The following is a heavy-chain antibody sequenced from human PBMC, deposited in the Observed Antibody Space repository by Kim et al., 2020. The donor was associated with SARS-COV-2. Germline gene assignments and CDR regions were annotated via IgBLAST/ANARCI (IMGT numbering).Heavy chain of an antibody. J-gene: IGHJ4*02. CDR1: GFTFSSYS. V-gene: IGHV3-21*04. Sequence: GGSLRLSCAASGFTFSSYSMNWVRQAPGKGLEWVSSISSSSSYIYYADSVKGRFTISRDNAKNSLYLQMNSLRAEDTAVYYCARAGDYLLYFDYWGQGTLVTVSS. CDR2: ISSSSSYI. CDR3: ARAGDYLLYFDY. D-gene: IGHD4-17*01.